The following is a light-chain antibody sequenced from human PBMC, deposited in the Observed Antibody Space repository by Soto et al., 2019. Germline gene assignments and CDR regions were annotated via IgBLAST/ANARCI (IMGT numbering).Light chain of an antibody. CDR1: QTVSSAY. V-gene: IGKV3-20*01. CDR3: QQYNPSQWT. CDR2: GAS. Sequence: DTVLTQSPGTLSLSPGERATLSCRASQTVSSAYLAWFQQKPGQAPRLLIYGASSRATGIPDRLSGAGSGTEFTLTISRVAPEDYEVYYCQQYNPSQWTFGKGTKADI. J-gene: IGKJ1*01.